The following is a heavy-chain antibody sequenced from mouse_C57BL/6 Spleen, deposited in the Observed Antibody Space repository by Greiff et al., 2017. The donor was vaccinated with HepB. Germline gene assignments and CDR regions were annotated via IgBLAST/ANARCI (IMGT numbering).Heavy chain of an antibody. CDR3: TRAVITTVPYAMDY. Sequence: DVKLVESGEGLVKPGGSLKLSCTASGFTFSSYAMSWVRQTPEKRLEWVAYISSGGDYIYYADTVKGRFTISRDNARNTLYLQMSSLKSEDTAMYYCTRAVITTVPYAMDYWGQGTSVTVSS. CDR1: GFTFSSYA. J-gene: IGHJ4*01. D-gene: IGHD1-1*01. CDR2: ISSGGDYI. V-gene: IGHV5-9-1*02.